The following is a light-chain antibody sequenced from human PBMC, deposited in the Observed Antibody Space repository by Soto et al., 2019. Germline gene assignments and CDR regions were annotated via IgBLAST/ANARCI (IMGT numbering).Light chain of an antibody. CDR1: QSVLYRSNNKYL. CDR2: AAS. Sequence: INMTQSPSSHPVSLGERATNNCKSSQSVLYRSNNKYLASWYQQKPGQPRMLLIYAASTGEAGVPNRFSGSGSGTYFTLTISSLQAEYAAVYYCQQYYSTPWTFGQGTKVDIK. V-gene: IGKV4-1*01. CDR3: QQYYSTPWT. J-gene: IGKJ1*01.